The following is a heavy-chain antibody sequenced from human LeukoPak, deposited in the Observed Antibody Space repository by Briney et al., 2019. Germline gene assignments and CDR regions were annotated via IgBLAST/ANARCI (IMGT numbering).Heavy chain of an antibody. Sequence: EASVKVSCKASGYTFTTYSLAWVRQAPGQGLEWMGWISVNNGGTNYAQSFQDRVTLTRDTSTNTAYLELRSLRSDDTAIIYCATATQPRGYFLHWGQGTLVTVSS. J-gene: IGHJ1*01. D-gene: IGHD2-2*01. V-gene: IGHV1-18*01. CDR3: ATATQPRGYFLH. CDR2: ISVNNGGT. CDR1: GYTFTTYS.